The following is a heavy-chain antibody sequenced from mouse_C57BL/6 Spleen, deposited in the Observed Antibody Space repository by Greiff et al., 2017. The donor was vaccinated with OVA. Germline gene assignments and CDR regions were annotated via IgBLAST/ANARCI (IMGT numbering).Heavy chain of an antibody. CDR1: GFTFTDYY. V-gene: IGHV5-12*01. D-gene: IGHD4-1*01. CDR3: ARRNGLGLGAMDY. Sequence: EVHLVESGGGLVQPGGSLKLSCAASGFTFTDYYMHWVRQTPEKRLEWVAYISNGGGSTYYPDTVKGRFTITRDNAKNTLYLQMSRLKSEDTAMYYFARRNGLGLGAMDYWGQGTSVTVSS. J-gene: IGHJ4*01. CDR2: ISNGGGST.